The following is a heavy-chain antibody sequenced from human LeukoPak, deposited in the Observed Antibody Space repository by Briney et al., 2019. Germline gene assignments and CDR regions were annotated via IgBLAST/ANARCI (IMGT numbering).Heavy chain of an antibody. J-gene: IGHJ4*02. V-gene: IGHV4-31*03. CDR3: ASLSSSWYYFDY. CDR2: IYYGGST. CDR1: GGSISSGGYY. Sequence: PSETLSLTCTVSGGSISSGGYYWSWIRQHPGKGLEWIGYIYYGGSTYYNPSLKSRVTISVDTSKNQFSLKLSSVTAADTAVYYCASLSSSWYYFDYWGQGTLVTVSS. D-gene: IGHD6-13*01.